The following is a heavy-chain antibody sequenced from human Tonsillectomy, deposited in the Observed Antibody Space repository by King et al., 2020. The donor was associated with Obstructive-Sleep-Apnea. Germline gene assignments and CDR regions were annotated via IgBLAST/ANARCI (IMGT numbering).Heavy chain of an antibody. J-gene: IGHJ6*02. V-gene: IGHV3-30*04. CDR1: GLTFSSDA. Sequence: VQLVESGGGVVQPGRSLRLSCAASGLTFSSDAMYWVRQAPGKGLERVAVISYDGSNKYYADPVKGRFTISRDNSKNTLYLQMNSLSAEDTAVYYCAREQDVWGQGTTVTVSS. CDR3: AREQDV. CDR2: ISYDGSNK.